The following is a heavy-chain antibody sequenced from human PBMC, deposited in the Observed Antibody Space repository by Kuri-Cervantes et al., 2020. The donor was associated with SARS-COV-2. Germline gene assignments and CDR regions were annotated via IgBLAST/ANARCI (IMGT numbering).Heavy chain of an antibody. Sequence: GSLRLSCTVSGGSISSYYWSWIRQPAGKGLEWIGRIYTSGSTNYNPSLKSRVTISVDTSKNQFSLKLSSVTAADTAVYYCARALAARADYWGQGTLVTVSS. J-gene: IGHJ4*02. CDR3: ARALAARADY. V-gene: IGHV4-4*07. D-gene: IGHD6-6*01. CDR1: GGSISSYY. CDR2: IYTSGST.